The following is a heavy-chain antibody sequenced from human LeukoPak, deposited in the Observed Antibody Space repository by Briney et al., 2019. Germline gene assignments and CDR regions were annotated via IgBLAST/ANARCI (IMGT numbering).Heavy chain of an antibody. CDR3: ARDGVYGGSSDAFDI. Sequence: SETLSLTCTVSGGSITSSYWSWIRQPPGKGLEWIGCIYYSGGTNYNPSLKSRVTMSVDTSKNQFSLKLSSVTAADTAVYYCARDGVYGGSSDAFDIWGQGTMVTVSS. CDR1: GGSITSSY. V-gene: IGHV4-59*12. CDR2: IYYSGGT. D-gene: IGHD4-23*01. J-gene: IGHJ3*02.